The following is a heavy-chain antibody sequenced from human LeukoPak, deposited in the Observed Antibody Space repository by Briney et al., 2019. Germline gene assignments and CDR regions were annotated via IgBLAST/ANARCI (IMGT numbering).Heavy chain of an antibody. CDR1: GFTFSSYW. CDR3: ARSGRGGAFDI. CDR2: IYSDGSRT. D-gene: IGHD1-26*01. V-gene: IGHV3-74*01. J-gene: IGHJ3*02. Sequence: GGSLRLSCAASGFTFSSYWMHWVRQGPGKGLVWVSRIYSDGSRTTYADSVKGRFTISGDNAKNTLYLQMNSLRAEDTAVYYCARSGRGGAFDIWGQGTMVTVSS.